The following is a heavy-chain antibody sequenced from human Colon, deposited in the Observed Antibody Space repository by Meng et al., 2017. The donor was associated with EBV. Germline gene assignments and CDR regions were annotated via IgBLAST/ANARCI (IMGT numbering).Heavy chain of an antibody. D-gene: IGHD3-22*01. CDR1: GYTFTGYY. CDR2: INPNSGGT. Sequence: AEGKKPGASVKASCKASGYTFTGYYLHWVRQAPGQGLEWMGWINPNSGGTNYAQKFQGRVTMTRDTSISTAYMELSRLRSDDTAIYYCAKVRDISSDSSSYYDYWGQGTLVTASS. V-gene: IGHV1-2*02. J-gene: IGHJ4*02. CDR3: AKVRDISSDSSSYYDY.